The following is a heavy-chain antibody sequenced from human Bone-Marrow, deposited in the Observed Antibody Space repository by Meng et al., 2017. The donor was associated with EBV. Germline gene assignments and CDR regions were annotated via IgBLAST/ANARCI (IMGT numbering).Heavy chain of an antibody. CDR2: INPLTGVT. D-gene: IGHD6-19*01. Sequence: QVQVVEVGGEGKKPGASVKVSCKASGYNFRNYFMHWVRQAPGQGLEYMGRINPLTGVTNYVQKFQGRVTVTRDTSISTSYMELSGLTHDDTAVYFCAGGWAPDYWGQGTLVTVSS. J-gene: IGHJ4*02. CDR3: AGGWAPDY. V-gene: IGHV1-2*06. CDR1: GYNFRNYF.